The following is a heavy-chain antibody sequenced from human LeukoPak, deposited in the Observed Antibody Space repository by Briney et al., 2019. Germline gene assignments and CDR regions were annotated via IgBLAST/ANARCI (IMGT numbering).Heavy chain of an antibody. CDR1: GGSISSYY. CDR3: ARGSRPHPGIVGASDY. D-gene: IGHD1-26*01. CDR2: IYYSGST. V-gene: IGHV4-59*01. Sequence: PSETLSLTCTVSGGSISSYYWSWIRQPPGKGLEWIGYIYYSGSTNYNPSLKSRVTISVDTSKNQFSLKLSSVTAADTAVYYCARGSRPHPGIVGASDYWGQGTLVTVSS. J-gene: IGHJ4*02.